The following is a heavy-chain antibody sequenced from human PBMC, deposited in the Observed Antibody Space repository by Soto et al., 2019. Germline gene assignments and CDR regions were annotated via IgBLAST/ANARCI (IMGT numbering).Heavy chain of an antibody. J-gene: IGHJ3*02. V-gene: IGHV1-69*02. CDR1: GGTFSSYT. CDR3: ARAFKGYCSGGICYSVAFDI. Sequence: QVQLVQSGAEVKKPGSSVKVSCKASGGTFSSYTISWVRQAPGQGLEWMGRIIPILGIGNYAQKFQAIVTITADKSTSTAYMELSSLRSEDTAVYYCARAFKGYCSGGICYSVAFDIWGQGTMVTVSS. CDR2: IIPILGIG. D-gene: IGHD2-15*01.